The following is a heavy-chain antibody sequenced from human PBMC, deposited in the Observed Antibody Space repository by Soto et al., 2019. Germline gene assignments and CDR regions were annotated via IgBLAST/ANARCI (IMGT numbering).Heavy chain of an antibody. D-gene: IGHD5-12*01. V-gene: IGHV4-59*01. CDR1: GGSISSSY. J-gene: IGHJ4*02. Sequence: QVQLQESGPGLVKPSETLSLTCSVSGGSISSSYWSWIRQPPGKGLEWIGYIHYSGRTDYNPSLKSRVTISVDTSKNQFSLKLSSVTDADTAVYYCASGRWLPLVYYWGQGTLVTVSS. CDR3: ASGRWLPLVYY. CDR2: IHYSGRT.